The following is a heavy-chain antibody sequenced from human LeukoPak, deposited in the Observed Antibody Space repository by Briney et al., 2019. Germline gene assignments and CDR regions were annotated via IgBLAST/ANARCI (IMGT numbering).Heavy chain of an antibody. V-gene: IGHV3-23*01. Sequence: GASLRLSCAASGFTFSSYAMSWVRQAPGKGLEWVSGISGSGGRTYYADSVKGRFTISRDSSKNTLYLQMNSLRAEDTAVYYCAKPRYSSSWYWFDPWGQGTLVTVSS. CDR2: ISGSGGRT. CDR1: GFTFSSYA. D-gene: IGHD6-13*01. CDR3: AKPRYSSSWYWFDP. J-gene: IGHJ5*02.